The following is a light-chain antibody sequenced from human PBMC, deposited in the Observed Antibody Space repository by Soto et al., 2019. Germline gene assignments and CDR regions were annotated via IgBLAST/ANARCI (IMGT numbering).Light chain of an antibody. Sequence: DIQLTQSPSFLSASVGDRVTITCRASQDIRDFLAWYQQKPGKAPNLLIHTASTLQGGVPSRFSGSGYGTQFTLTISSLQPEDFATYYCQQRKGYPITFGQGTRLEI. V-gene: IGKV1-9*01. CDR2: TAS. CDR3: QQRKGYPIT. J-gene: IGKJ5*01. CDR1: QDIRDF.